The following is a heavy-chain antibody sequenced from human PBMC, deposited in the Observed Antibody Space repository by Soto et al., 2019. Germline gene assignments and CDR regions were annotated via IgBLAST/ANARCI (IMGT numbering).Heavy chain of an antibody. CDR2: IYWDDDK. Sequence: QITLKESGPPRVKPTQTLTLTCTLSGFSLSTSGVGVGWIRQPPGRALEWLTLIYWDDDKRYSPSLKTRLTITHYSSKNDVVLRKTTMVPVDTATYYCANRLWRGYKACFDPWGRGILVTGSS. D-gene: IGHD3-3*01. J-gene: IGHJ5*02. V-gene: IGHV2-5*02. CDR3: ANRLWRGYKACFDP. CDR1: GFSLSTSGVG.